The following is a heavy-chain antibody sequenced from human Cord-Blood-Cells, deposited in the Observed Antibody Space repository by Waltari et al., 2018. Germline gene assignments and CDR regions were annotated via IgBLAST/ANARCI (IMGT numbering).Heavy chain of an antibody. V-gene: IGHV1-18*04. D-gene: IGHD6-6*01. Sequence: QVQLVPSGAEVKKPGASVKVSCKASGSTFTSDVICWVRQAPGQGLGWMGWISADNGNTNYAQKLQGRVTMTTDTSTSTAYMELRSLRSDDTAVYYCARDLKAARPFDYWGQGTLVTVSS. CDR2: ISADNGNT. CDR1: GSTFTSDV. CDR3: ARDLKAARPFDY. J-gene: IGHJ4*02.